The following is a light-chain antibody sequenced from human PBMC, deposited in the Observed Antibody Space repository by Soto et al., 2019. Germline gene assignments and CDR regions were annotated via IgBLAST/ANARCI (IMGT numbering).Light chain of an antibody. CDR3: QQRSNWPPIT. CDR1: QSVSSY. CDR2: DAS. Sequence: EIVLTQSPATLSLSPGERATLSCRASQSVSSYLAWYQQKPGQAPRLLIYDASNRATGIPARFSGSGSGTDFTLTISSLEPEGVAVYYCQQRSNWPPITFGQGTRLEIK. J-gene: IGKJ5*01. V-gene: IGKV3-11*01.